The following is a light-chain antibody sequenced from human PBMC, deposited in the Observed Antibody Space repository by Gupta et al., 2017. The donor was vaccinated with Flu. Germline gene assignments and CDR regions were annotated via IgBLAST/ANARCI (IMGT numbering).Light chain of an antibody. V-gene: IGKV3-11*01. CDR2: DAS. Sequence: DIVLTQSPATLSLSPGERATLSCRASQSVRTYLAWYQQKPGQPPRLLIYDASNRATGIPPRFSGSGSGTDFTLTISSLEPEDFAIYYCQQRSNWPPRITFGQGTRLDIK. CDR1: QSVRTY. J-gene: IGKJ5*01. CDR3: QQRSNWPPRIT.